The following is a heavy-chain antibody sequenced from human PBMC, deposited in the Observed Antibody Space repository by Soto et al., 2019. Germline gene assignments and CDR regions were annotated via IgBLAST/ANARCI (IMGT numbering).Heavy chain of an antibody. CDR2: ISAYNGNT. D-gene: IGHD3-10*01. V-gene: IGHV1-18*01. CDR1: GYTFTSYG. Sequence: ASVKVSCKASGYTFTSYGISCVRQAPGQGLEWMGWISAYNGNTNYAQKLQGRVTMTTDTSTSTAYMELRSLRSDDTAVYYCARDRTSTTGALFYFSYYGMDVWGQGTTVTVSS. CDR3: ARDRTSTTGALFYFSYYGMDV. J-gene: IGHJ6*02.